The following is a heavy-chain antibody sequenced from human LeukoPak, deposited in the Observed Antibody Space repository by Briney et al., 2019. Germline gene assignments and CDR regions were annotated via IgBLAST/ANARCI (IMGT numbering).Heavy chain of an antibody. V-gene: IGHV3-48*01. CDR3: ARDRDYYFDY. J-gene: IGHJ4*02. CDR2: ITSSSSTI. D-gene: IGHD3/OR15-3a*01. Sequence: GGSLRLSCAASGFTFSSYSMNWVRQAPGKGLEWLSYITSSSSTIYYADSVKGRFTISRDNAKNSLYLQMNSLRAEDTAVYYCARDRDYYFDYWGQGTLVTVSS. CDR1: GFTFSSYS.